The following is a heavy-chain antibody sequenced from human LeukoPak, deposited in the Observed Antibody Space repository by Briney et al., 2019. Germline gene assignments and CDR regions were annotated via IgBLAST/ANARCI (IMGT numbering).Heavy chain of an antibody. CDR2: ISGSGGST. Sequence: GGTLRLSCAASGFTFTNYGMSWVRQAPGKGLEWVSSISGSGGSTYYADSVKGRFTISRDNSKNTLYLQMNSLRAEDTAIYYCAKGRCSGGSCYGYNFDYWGQGTLVTVSS. D-gene: IGHD2-15*01. CDR3: AKGRCSGGSCYGYNFDY. J-gene: IGHJ4*02. V-gene: IGHV3-23*01. CDR1: GFTFTNYG.